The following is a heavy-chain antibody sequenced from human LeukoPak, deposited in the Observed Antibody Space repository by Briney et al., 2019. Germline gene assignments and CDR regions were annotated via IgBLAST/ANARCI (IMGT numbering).Heavy chain of an antibody. V-gene: IGHV1-46*01. D-gene: IGHD2-8*01. CDR3: ARGGVEGTPVGAFDI. CDR1: GYTFTSYY. Sequence: ASVKVSCKASGYTFTSYYMHWVRQAPGQGLEWMGIINPSGGSTSYAQKFQGRVTMTRDTSTSTVYMELSSLRSEDTAVYYCARGGVEGTPVGAFDIWGQGTMVTVSS. J-gene: IGHJ3*02. CDR2: INPSGGST.